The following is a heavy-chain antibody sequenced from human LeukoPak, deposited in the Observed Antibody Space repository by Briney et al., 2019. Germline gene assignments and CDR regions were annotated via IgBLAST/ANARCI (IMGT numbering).Heavy chain of an antibody. Sequence: SGGSLRLSCAASGFTFSNYAMSWVRRAPGKGLEWVSVVSGTDSSTYYAGSVKGRFTISRDNSKNTLYLQMNSLTSEDTAVYYCARGHFSGGTTYCTLASWGQGTLVTVSS. CDR2: VSGTDSST. V-gene: IGHV3-23*01. J-gene: IGHJ4*02. CDR3: ARGHFSGGTTYCTLAS. D-gene: IGHD2-15*01. CDR1: GFTFSNYA.